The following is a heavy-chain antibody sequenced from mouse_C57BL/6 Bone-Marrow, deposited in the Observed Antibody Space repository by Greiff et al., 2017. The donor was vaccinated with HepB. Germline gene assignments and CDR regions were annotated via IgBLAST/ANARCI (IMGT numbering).Heavy chain of an antibody. CDR1: GFTFSDYG. CDR2: ISSGSSTN. Sequence: EVKVVESGGGLVKPGGSLKLSCAASGFTFSDYGMHWVRQAPEKGLEWVAYISSGSSTNYYADTVKGRFTISRDNAKNTLILQMTSLRSADTAMYYYARAATSYWGQGTTLTVSS. J-gene: IGHJ2*01. CDR3: ARAATSY. D-gene: IGHD1-2*01. V-gene: IGHV5-17*01.